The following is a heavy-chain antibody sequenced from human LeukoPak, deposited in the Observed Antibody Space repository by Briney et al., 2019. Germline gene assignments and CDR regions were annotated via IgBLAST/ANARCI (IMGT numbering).Heavy chain of an antibody. CDR2: IYYSGST. V-gene: IGHV4-59*11. Sequence: SETLSLTCTVSGGSISSHYWSWIRQPPGEGLEWIGYIYYSGSTNYNPSLKSRVTISVDTSKNQFSLKLSSVTAADTAVYYCARGQYYDFWSGYYTTYYYYYMDVWGKGTTVTVSS. D-gene: IGHD3-3*01. J-gene: IGHJ6*03. CDR3: ARGQYYDFWSGYYTTYYYYYMDV. CDR1: GGSISSHY.